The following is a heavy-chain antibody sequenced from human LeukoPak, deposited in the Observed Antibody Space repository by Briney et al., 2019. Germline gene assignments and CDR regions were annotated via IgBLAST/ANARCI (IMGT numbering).Heavy chain of an antibody. CDR1: GFTFSSYA. J-gene: IGHJ4*02. D-gene: IGHD6-19*01. Sequence: PGGSLRLSCAASGFTFSSYAMHWVRQAPGKGLEWVAVISYDGSNKYYADSVKGRFTISRDNSKNTVDLQMDSLRAEDTAVYYCAKAGSGWYAPYWGQGTLVTVS. CDR2: ISYDGSNK. CDR3: AKAGSGWYAPY. V-gene: IGHV3-30-3*01.